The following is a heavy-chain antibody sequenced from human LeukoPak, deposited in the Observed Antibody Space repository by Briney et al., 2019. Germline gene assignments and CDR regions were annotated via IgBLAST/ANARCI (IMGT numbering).Heavy chain of an antibody. V-gene: IGHV3-74*01. CDR3: ARNYYDSSGYDF. J-gene: IGHJ4*02. D-gene: IGHD3-22*01. Sequence: GGSLRLSCAASGFTFSSYWMHWVRQAPGKGLVWVSRINSDGSSTSYADSVKGRFTISRDNAKNSLYLQMNSLRAEDTAVYYCARNYYDSSGYDFWGQGTLVTVSS. CDR2: INSDGSST. CDR1: GFTFSSYW.